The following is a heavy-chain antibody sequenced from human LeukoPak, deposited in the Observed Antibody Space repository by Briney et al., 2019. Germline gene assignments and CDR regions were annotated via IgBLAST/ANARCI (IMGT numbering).Heavy chain of an antibody. CDR3: VSSACSGGTCYFYFDY. V-gene: IGHV3-21*01. CDR2: ISYSSSNI. J-gene: IGHJ4*02. D-gene: IGHD2-15*01. Sequence: GGSLRLSCAASGFTFSSYSMNWVRQAPGKGLEWVSSISYSSSNIYYADSVKGRFTISRDNAKISLFLQMNSLRPEDTAVYYCVSSACSGGTCYFYFDYWGQGTLVTVSS. CDR1: GFTFSSYS.